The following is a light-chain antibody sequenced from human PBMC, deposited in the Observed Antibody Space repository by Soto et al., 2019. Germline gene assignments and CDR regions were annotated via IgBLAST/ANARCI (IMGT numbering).Light chain of an antibody. CDR1: RSISSW. CDR2: KAS. CDR3: QHYNSYPWT. Sequence: DIQMTQSPSTLSASVGDRVTISCRASRSISSWLAWYQQKPGKAPKLLIYKASSLESGVPSRFSGSGSGTEFTLTISRLQPDDFATYYCQHYNSYPWTFGQGTKVDI. J-gene: IGKJ1*01. V-gene: IGKV1-5*03.